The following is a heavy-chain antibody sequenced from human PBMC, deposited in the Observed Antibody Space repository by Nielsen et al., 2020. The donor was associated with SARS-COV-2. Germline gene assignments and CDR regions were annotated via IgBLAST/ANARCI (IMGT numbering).Heavy chain of an antibody. D-gene: IGHD2-2*01. J-gene: IGHJ6*02. CDR2: INAGNGDT. CDR3: ATPSGGYCSSSSCLHGMDV. CDR1: GYSFTSYD. V-gene: IGHV1-3*01. Sequence: ASVKVSCKASGYSFTSYDMHWVRQAPRQRLEWVGWINAGNGDTKYSQKFQDRVTITRDTSASTVHMELSSLTSEDTAVYYCATPSGGYCSSSSCLHGMDVWGQGTTVTVSS.